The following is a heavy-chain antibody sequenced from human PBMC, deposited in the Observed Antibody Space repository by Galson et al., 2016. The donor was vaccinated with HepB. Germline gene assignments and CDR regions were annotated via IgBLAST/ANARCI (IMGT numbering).Heavy chain of an antibody. J-gene: IGHJ4*02. D-gene: IGHD2-15*01. Sequence: LSCAASGYTVGSDFMTWVRQAPGKGLEWVSMFHGGANTYYADSVKGRFTISRDTSKNTLYLQMNSLSVEDTAIYYCASRAAWGQGTLVTVSP. CDR3: ASRAA. CDR2: FHGGANT. V-gene: IGHV3-53*01. CDR1: GYTVGSDF.